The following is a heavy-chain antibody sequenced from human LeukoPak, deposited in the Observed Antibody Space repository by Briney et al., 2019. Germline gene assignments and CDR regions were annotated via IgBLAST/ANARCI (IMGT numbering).Heavy chain of an antibody. CDR3: ARDWGKGLLWFGELLDDAFDI. D-gene: IGHD3-10*01. J-gene: IGHJ3*02. CDR2: IYYSGST. Sequence: SETLSLTCAVSGDSISSSHWWSWVRQSPGKGLEWIGEIYYSGSTYYNPSLKSRVTISVDTSKNQFSLKLSSVTAADTAVYYCARDWGKGLLWFGELLDDAFDIWGQGTMVTVSS. V-gene: IGHV4-4*02. CDR1: GDSISSSHW.